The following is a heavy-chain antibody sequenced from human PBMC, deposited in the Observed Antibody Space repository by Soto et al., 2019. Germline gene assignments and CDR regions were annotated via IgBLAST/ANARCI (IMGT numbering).Heavy chain of an antibody. CDR2: INHSGST. CDR1: GGSFSGYY. Sequence: SETLSLTCAVYGGSFSGYYWSWIRQPPGKGLEWIGEINHSGSTNYNPSLKSRVTISVDTSKNQFSLKLSSVTAADTAVYYCARGGLDTAMGTTGIDYWGQGTLVTVSS. D-gene: IGHD5-18*01. CDR3: ARGGLDTAMGTTGIDY. J-gene: IGHJ4*02. V-gene: IGHV4-34*01.